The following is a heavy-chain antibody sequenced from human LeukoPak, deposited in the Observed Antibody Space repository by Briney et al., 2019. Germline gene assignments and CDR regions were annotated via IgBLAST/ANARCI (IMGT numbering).Heavy chain of an antibody. CDR2: IWYDGSNK. D-gene: IGHD3-10*01. Sequence: GGSLRLSCAASGFTFSSYGMHWVRQAPGKGLEWVADIWYDGSNKYYADSVKGRFTISRDNSKNTLYLQMNSLRAEDTAVYYCAKDAGILWFGELPRWGQGTLVTVSS. V-gene: IGHV3-33*06. CDR3: AKDAGILWFGELPR. CDR1: GFTFSSYG. J-gene: IGHJ4*02.